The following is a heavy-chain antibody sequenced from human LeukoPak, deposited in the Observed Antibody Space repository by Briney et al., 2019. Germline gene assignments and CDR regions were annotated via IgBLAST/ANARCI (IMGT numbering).Heavy chain of an antibody. D-gene: IGHD5-12*01. CDR1: GGSFSGFY. CDR3: ATPTTITRRVDV. V-gene: IGHV4-34*01. J-gene: IGHJ6*02. CDR2: INRGGST. Sequence: SETLSLTCAGYGGSFSGFYWSWIRQPPGKGLEWIGEINRGGSTEYNPSLKGRVTILVDTSKNQFSLKLNSVTAADTAVYYCATPTTITRRVDVWGQGTTVTVSS.